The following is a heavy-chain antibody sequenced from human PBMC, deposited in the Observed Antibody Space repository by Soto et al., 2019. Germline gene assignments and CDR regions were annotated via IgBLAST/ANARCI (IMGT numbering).Heavy chain of an antibody. V-gene: IGHV4-34*01. CDR2: IDQSGST. CDR3: ARGQVVAAQH. Sequence: PSETLSPTCAVYGGSFSGYYWNWLRQPPGEGLEWIGKIDQSGSTNYNPSLKSRVTMSVDTSRSQFSLKLTSVTAMDTAVYYCARGQVVAAQHWGQGTLVTSPQ. D-gene: IGHD2-15*01. J-gene: IGHJ4*02. CDR1: GGSFSGYY.